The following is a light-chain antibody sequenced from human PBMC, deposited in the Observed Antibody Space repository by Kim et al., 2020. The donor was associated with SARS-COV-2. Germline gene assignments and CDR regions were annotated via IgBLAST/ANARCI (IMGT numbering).Light chain of an antibody. J-gene: IGKJ4*01. CDR3: QQSYSTPLT. CDR2: AAS. V-gene: IGKV1-39*01. CDR1: QSISSY. Sequence: DIQMTQSPSSLSASVGDRVTISCRASQSISSYLNWYQQKPGKAPKYLIYAASTLQSGVPSRFSGSGSGTYFTLTISSLQPEDFATYYCQQSYSTPLTFGGGTKVDIK.